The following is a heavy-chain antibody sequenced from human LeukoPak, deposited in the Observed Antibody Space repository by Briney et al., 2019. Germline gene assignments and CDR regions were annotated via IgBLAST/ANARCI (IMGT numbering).Heavy chain of an antibody. CDR1: GYTFSGTGWY. D-gene: IGHD3-10*01. Sequence: ASVKVCCKASGYTFSGTGWYLYWLRQAPGQGLECMGWIYPNNGATAYAQKFQGRVAMTRDTSITTAYMELSRLRPDDTAVYYCARDGPAQMVDFDYWGQGTLVTVSS. CDR2: IYPNNGAT. J-gene: IGHJ4*02. V-gene: IGHV1-2*02. CDR3: ARDGPAQMVDFDY.